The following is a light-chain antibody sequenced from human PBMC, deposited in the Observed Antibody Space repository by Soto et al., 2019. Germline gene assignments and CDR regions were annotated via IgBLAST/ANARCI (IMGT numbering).Light chain of an antibody. Sequence: EIVLTQSPGTLSLSPGESATLSCRASESVRSSYLAWYQQRPGQAPRLLIYGASFRATGIPGRFRGSGSGTDFTLTISRLEPEDFAVYYCQQYGDSPLTFGGGTKVEI. CDR2: GAS. CDR1: ESVRSSY. J-gene: IGKJ4*01. CDR3: QQYGDSPLT. V-gene: IGKV3-20*01.